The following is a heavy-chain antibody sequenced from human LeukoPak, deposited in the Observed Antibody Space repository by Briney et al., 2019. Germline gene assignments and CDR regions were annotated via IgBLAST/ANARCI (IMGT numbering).Heavy chain of an antibody. CDR3: ARGFVLGAAKNYFDY. D-gene: IGHD2-21*02. J-gene: IGHJ4*02. CDR1: GFTVSSNL. V-gene: IGHV3-66*01. Sequence: GGSLRLSCAASGFTVSSNLMSWVRQAPGKGLEWVSLLYSDGSTYYADSVKGRFTISRDNSKNTLYLQMNSLRTEDTAVYYCARGFVLGAAKNYFDYWGQGALVTVSS. CDR2: LYSDGST.